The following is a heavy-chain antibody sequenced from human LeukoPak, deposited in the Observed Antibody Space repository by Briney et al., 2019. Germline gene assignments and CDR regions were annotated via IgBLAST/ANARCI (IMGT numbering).Heavy chain of an antibody. CDR3: AKDGLANWFDP. D-gene: IGHD6-19*01. CDR2: IYTSGST. V-gene: IGHV4-61*02. J-gene: IGHJ5*02. Sequence: SETLSLTYTVSGGSISSGSYYWSWIRQPAGKGLEWIGRIYTSGSTHYNPSLKSRVTISVDTSKNQFSLKLSSVTAADTAVYYCAKDGLANWFDPWGQGTLVTVSS. CDR1: GGSISSGSYY.